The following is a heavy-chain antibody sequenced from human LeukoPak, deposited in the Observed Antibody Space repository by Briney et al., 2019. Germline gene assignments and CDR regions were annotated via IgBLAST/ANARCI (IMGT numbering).Heavy chain of an antibody. CDR1: GFNFGDFA. J-gene: IGHJ4*01. CDR3: SKGSLPPATSAFDS. V-gene: IGHV3-9*01. Sequence: GGSLRLSCAASGFNFGDFAMNWVRQAPGKGLEWVSGINWSGARIFYADSVKGRFTISRDNAKNSLYLEINSLRPEDTAFYYCSKGSLPPATSAFDSWGHGTPVTVSS. CDR2: INWSGARI. D-gene: IGHD2-15*01.